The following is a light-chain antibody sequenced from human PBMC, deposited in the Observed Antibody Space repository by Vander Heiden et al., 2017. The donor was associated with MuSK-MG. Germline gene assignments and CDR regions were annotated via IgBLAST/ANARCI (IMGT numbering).Light chain of an antibody. CDR3: QVWDRSSDHVV. J-gene: IGLJ2*01. CDR2: DDS. CDR1: NSGSKS. Sequence: VLTPPPSVSVALGKTARIPCGENNSGSKSVHWYQQEPSQAPVLVVYDDSDRPSGIPERFSGSNSGNTATLTISRVEAGDEADYYCQVWDRSSDHVVFGGGTKLTVL. V-gene: IGLV3-21*03.